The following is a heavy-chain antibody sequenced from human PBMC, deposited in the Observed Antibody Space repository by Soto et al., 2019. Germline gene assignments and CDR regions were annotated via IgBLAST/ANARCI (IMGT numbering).Heavy chain of an antibody. Sequence: SVKVSCKASGGTFSSYAIIWVRQAPGQGLEWMGGIIPIFGTANYAQKFQGRVTITADESTSTAYMELSSLRSEDTAVYYCARWGNTQQNFDYWGQGTLVTVSS. V-gene: IGHV1-69*13. CDR3: ARWGNTQQNFDY. J-gene: IGHJ4*02. D-gene: IGHD6-13*01. CDR1: GGTFSSYA. CDR2: IIPIFGTA.